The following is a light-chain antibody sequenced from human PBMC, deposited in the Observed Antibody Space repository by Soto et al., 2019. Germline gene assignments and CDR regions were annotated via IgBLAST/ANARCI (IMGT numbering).Light chain of an antibody. CDR3: QYRTT. CDR1: QSISNY. J-gene: IGKJ5*01. CDR2: DAS. Sequence: EIVLTQSPATPSLSPGERATLSCRASQSISNYLAWYQHKPGQAPRLLIDDASSRATGIPARFSGSGSGTDFTLTISSLEPEDFAVYYCQYRTTFGQGTRLEIK. V-gene: IGKV3-11*01.